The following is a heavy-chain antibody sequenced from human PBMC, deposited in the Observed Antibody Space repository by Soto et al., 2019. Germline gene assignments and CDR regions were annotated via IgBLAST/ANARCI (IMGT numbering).Heavy chain of an antibody. CDR3: ARASDYFSSTSCRHSWFDP. CDR1: GGSFSGYY. J-gene: IGHJ5*02. D-gene: IGHD2-2*01. CDR2: INHSGST. Sequence: HVQLQQWGAGLLKPSETLSLTCVVYGGSFSGYYWSWIRQPPGKGLEWIGEINHSGSTNYNPSLKSRVTISVDTSKNQFSLKLSSVTAADTPVYYCARASDYFSSTSCRHSWFDPWGQGTLVTVSS. V-gene: IGHV4-34*01.